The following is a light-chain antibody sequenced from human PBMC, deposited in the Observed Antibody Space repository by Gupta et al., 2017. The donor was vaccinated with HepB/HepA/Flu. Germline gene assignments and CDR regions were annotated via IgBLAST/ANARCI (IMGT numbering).Light chain of an antibody. CDR1: QSISSH. CDR3: HRNYNSPNT. Sequence: DTQMTQSPSSLSASVGDRVTITCRASQSISSHLNWYQQTPGKAPKVLIYDASTLQSGVPSRFSGCGSGTDFTLTIIRLHPEDFASYYCHRNYNSPNTFGLGTKLEIK. V-gene: IGKV1-39*01. J-gene: IGKJ2*01. CDR2: DAS.